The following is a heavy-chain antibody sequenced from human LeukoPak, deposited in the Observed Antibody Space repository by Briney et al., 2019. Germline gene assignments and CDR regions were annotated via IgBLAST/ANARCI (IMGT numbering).Heavy chain of an antibody. J-gene: IGHJ5*02. Sequence: PSETLSLTCSVSGGSISSSTYYWGWIRQPPGKGLEWIGSIYDSGITYYNPSLKSRVTISVDTSKNQFFLKLSSVTAADTAVYYCARDLSNFWSGYFNWFDPWGQGTLVTVSS. V-gene: IGHV4-39*07. CDR1: GGSISSSTYY. CDR3: ARDLSNFWSGYFNWFDP. D-gene: IGHD3-3*01. CDR2: IYDSGIT.